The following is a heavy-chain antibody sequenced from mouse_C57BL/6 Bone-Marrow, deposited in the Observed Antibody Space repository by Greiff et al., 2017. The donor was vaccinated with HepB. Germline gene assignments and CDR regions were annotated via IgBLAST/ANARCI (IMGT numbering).Heavy chain of an antibody. V-gene: IGHV2-5*01. D-gene: IGHD4-1*01. Sequence: VQLQQSGPGLVQPSQSLSITCTVSGFSLTSYGVHWVRQSPGKGLEWLGVIWRGGSTDYNAAFMSRLSITKDNSKSQVFFKMNSLQADDTAIYYCAPSANWDPFYAMDYWGQGTSVTDSS. CDR3: APSANWDPFYAMDY. CDR2: IWRGGST. J-gene: IGHJ4*01. CDR1: GFSLTSYG.